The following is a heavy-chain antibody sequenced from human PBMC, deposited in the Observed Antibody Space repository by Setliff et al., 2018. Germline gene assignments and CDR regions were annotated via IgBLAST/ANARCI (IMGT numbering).Heavy chain of an antibody. CDR3: ARGRNVAARLLDT. J-gene: IGHJ5*02. CDR1: GGTFSDYY. CDR2: INHSGAT. V-gene: IGHV4-34*01. Sequence: NPSETLSLTCAAYGGTFSDYYWTWIRQPPGKGLEWIGEINHSGATNYNPSLKSRVSISIDTAKDQFSLGMNSVTAADAAIYYCARGRNVAARLLDTWGQGSRVTVSS. D-gene: IGHD6-6*01.